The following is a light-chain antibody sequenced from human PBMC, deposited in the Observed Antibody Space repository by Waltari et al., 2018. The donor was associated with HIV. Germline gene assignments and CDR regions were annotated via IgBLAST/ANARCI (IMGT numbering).Light chain of an antibody. Sequence: SSDLTQPSSVSVSPGQPASITCPGDTLGHKNACWYQHKPGQSPVLVIFQDTMRPSGIPERFSGSSSGNTATLTISGTQALDEADYYCQAWDSSAVGVFGGGTKLTVL. J-gene: IGLJ2*01. CDR3: QAWDSSAVGV. CDR2: QDT. CDR1: TLGHKN. V-gene: IGLV3-1*01.